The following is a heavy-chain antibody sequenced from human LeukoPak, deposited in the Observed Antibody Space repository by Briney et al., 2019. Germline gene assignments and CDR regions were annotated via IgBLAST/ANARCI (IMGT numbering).Heavy chain of an antibody. D-gene: IGHD3-10*01. J-gene: IGHJ3*02. Sequence: ASETLSLTCAVSGGSISSYYWSWIRQPPGKGLEWIGYIYYSGGTIYNPSLESRVTISVDTSKNHFSLKVTSVTAADTAVYYCARVYTDYYGSGSYTGDAFDIWGQGTMVTVSS. CDR3: ARVYTDYYGSGSYTGDAFDI. V-gene: IGHV4-59*08. CDR1: GGSISSYY. CDR2: IYYSGGT.